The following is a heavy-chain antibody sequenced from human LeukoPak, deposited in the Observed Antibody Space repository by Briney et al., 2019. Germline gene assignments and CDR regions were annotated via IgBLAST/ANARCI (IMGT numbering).Heavy chain of an antibody. J-gene: IGHJ4*02. CDR3: ARGGDSDYGLDI. CDR2: ITSTGRI. D-gene: IGHD3-16*01. CDR1: RGTFSNYI. V-gene: IGHV3-21*06. Sequence: GGSLRLSCAASRGTFSNYILSWFRQAPGKGLEWVSAITSTGRIDYADSVKGRFTISRDNAKNSVYLQMNNLRGEETSVYYCARGGDSDYGLDIWGQGALVTVSS.